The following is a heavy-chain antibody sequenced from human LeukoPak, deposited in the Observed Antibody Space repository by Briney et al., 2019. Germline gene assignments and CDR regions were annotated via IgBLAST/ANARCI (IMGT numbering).Heavy chain of an antibody. V-gene: IGHV3-23*01. CDR3: AKCSGSSCFASGAFDY. Sequence: PGGSLRLSCAASGFTFSSYAMSWVRQAPGKGREWVSGISGSGDATWYADSVKGRFTISRDNSKNTVNLQMNSLSPEDKAVYYCAKCSGSSCFASGAFDYWGQGTLVTVSS. J-gene: IGHJ4*02. D-gene: IGHD2-15*01. CDR1: GFTFSSYA. CDR2: ISGSGDAT.